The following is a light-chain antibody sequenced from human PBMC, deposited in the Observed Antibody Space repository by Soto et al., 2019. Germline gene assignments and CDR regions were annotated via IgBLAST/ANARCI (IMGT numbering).Light chain of an antibody. CDR3: LQDYNYPLT. CDR2: AAS. V-gene: IGKV1-6*01. Sequence: AIQMTQSPSSLSASVGDRVTITCRASQGIRNDLGWYQQKPGKAPKLLIYAASSLQSGVPSRFSVSGSCTDFTLTISSLQPEDFATYYCLQDYNYPLTFGQGTKVEIK. CDR1: QGIRND. J-gene: IGKJ1*01.